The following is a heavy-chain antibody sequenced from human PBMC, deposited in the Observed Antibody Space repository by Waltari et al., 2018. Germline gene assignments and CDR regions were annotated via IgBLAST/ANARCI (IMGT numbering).Heavy chain of an antibody. V-gene: IGHV4-34*01. CDR2: INHSGNT. J-gene: IGHJ6*03. CDR1: SGSLTGYH. CDR3: ARGHPFTIVSPRYYYYYYMDV. D-gene: IGHD3-9*01. Sequence: QVHLQQWGAGLLKPSETLSLTCGVYSGSLTGYHWNWIRQAPGKGLEWIGDINHSGNTDYNPSLESRVTISADTSKNQFSLHLTSVTAAVTAVYYCARGHPFTIVSPRYYYYYYMDVWDKGTAVTVSS.